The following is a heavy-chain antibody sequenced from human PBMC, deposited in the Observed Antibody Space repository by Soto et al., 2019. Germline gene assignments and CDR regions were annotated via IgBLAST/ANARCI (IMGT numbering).Heavy chain of an antibody. Sequence: QLQLQESGPGLVKPSETLSLTCTVSGGSISSRGYYWGWIRQPPGKGLEWIGTIYYSGSTYYNPSVKSRLTISVDTSKHLFSLKLSSVTAADTAVYYSATSNWFDPWGQGTLVTVSS. CDR1: GGSISSRGYY. CDR2: IYYSGST. CDR3: ATSNWFDP. V-gene: IGHV4-39*01. J-gene: IGHJ5*02.